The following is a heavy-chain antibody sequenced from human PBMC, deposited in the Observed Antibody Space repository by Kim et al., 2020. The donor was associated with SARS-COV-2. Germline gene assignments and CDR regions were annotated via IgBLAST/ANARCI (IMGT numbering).Heavy chain of an antibody. CDR3: STDMSYSLGK. CDR2: ST. J-gene: IGHJ4*02. V-gene: IGHV3-74*01. D-gene: IGHD2-21*01. Sequence: STNSADSVGGRFTISRDNAKNTVYLQMNSLRAEDTAVYYCSTDMSYSLGKWGQGTLVTVSS.